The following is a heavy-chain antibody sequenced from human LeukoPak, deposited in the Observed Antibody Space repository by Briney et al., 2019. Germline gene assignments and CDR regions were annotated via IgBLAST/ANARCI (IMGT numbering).Heavy chain of an antibody. D-gene: IGHD6-19*01. V-gene: IGHV3-7*01. Sequence: PGGSLRLSCAASGFTFSSYWMSWVRQAPGKGLEWVANIKQDGSEKYYVDSVKGRFTISRDNAKNSLYLQMNSLRAEDTAVYYCARDFFRAVAGRTFNWFDPWGQGTLVTVSS. CDR1: GFTFSSYW. J-gene: IGHJ5*02. CDR2: IKQDGSEK. CDR3: ARDFFRAVAGRTFNWFDP.